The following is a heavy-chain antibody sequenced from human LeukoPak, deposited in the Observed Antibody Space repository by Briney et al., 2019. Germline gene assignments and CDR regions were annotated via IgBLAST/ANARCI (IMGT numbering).Heavy chain of an antibody. CDR2: MNPNSGNT. CDR1: GYTFTSYD. V-gene: IGHV1-8*01. D-gene: IGHD3-22*01. Sequence: ASVKVSCKASGYTFTSYDINWVRQATGQGLEWMGWMNPNSGNTGYAQKFQGRVTMTRNTSISTAYMELSSLRSEDTAVYYCARNYYYDSSGYYYYYYMDVWGKGTTVTVSS. CDR3: ARNYYYDSSGYYYYYYMDV. J-gene: IGHJ6*03.